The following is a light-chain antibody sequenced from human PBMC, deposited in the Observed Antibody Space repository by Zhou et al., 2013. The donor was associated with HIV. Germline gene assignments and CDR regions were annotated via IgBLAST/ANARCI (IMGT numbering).Light chain of an antibody. V-gene: IGKV3D-15*01. CDR3: QQYDTWPPLT. CDR1: QSVSSY. CDR2: AAS. J-gene: IGKJ4*01. Sequence: EIVMTQSPATLSVSPGERATLSCRASQSVSSYLAWYQQKPGQAPRLLIYAASTRATGIPARFSGSGSETEFTLTISSLQSEDFAVYYCQQYDTWPPLTFGGGTQGG.